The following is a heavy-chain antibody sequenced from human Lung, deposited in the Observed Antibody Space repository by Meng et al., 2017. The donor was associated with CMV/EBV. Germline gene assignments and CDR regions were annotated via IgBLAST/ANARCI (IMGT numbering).Heavy chain of an antibody. Sequence: ASXXVSCKASGYTFTSYYMHWVRQAPGQGLEWMGIINPSGGSTSYAQKFQGRVTMTRDTSTSTVYMELSSLRSEDTAVYYCARLGYYDSSPLGDYFDYWGQGTLVTVSS. CDR1: GYTFTSYY. CDR3: ARLGYYDSSPLGDYFDY. CDR2: INPSGGST. J-gene: IGHJ4*02. D-gene: IGHD3-22*01. V-gene: IGHV1-46*01.